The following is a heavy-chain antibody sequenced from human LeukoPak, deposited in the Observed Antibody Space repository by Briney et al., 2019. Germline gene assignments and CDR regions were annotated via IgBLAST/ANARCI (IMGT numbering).Heavy chain of an antibody. CDR3: ARVFIAAAGYFDY. V-gene: IGHV4-31*03. CDR2: IYYSGST. CDR1: GGSISSGGYF. Sequence: PSETLSLTCTVSGGSISSGGYFWSWIRQHPGKGLEWIGYIYYSGSTYYNPSLKSRVTISVDTSKNQFSLKLSSVTAADPAVYYCARVFIAAAGYFDYWGQGTLVTVSS. J-gene: IGHJ4*02. D-gene: IGHD6-13*01.